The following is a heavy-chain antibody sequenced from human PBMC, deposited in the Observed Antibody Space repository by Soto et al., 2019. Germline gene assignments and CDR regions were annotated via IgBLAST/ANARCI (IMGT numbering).Heavy chain of an antibody. J-gene: IGHJ4*02. Sequence: ASVKVSCKASGYTFTDSAIHWVRQAPGQSLERLGWIAPGNGNTKYSQNFQGRVTITRDTSATTAYMELSSLRSEDTAVYYCAKGSRMWTPDYWGQGTLVTVSS. CDR3: AKGSRMWTPDY. V-gene: IGHV1-3*01. D-gene: IGHD2-21*01. CDR1: GYTFTDSA. CDR2: IAPGNGNT.